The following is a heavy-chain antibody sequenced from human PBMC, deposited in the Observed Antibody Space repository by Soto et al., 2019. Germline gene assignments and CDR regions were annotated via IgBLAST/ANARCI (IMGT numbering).Heavy chain of an antibody. J-gene: IGHJ5*02. Sequence: QVQLVRSGAEVKKPGSSVKVSCKASGGTFSSYAISWVRQAPGQGLEWMGGIIPIFGTANYAQKFQGRVTITADESTSTAYMELSRLRSEDTAVYYCAGITFGGVIVPYNWFDPWGQGTLVTVSS. CDR2: IIPIFGTA. CDR1: GGTFSSYA. D-gene: IGHD3-16*02. V-gene: IGHV1-69*01. CDR3: AGITFGGVIVPYNWFDP.